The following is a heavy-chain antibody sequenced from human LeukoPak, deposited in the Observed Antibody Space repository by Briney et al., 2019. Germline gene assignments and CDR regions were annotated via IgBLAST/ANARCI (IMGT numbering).Heavy chain of an antibody. CDR3: ARGLGYCSSTSCYRGSYWFDP. V-gene: IGHV4-34*01. J-gene: IGHJ5*02. CDR1: GGSFSGYY. D-gene: IGHD2-2*01. Sequence: SETLSLTCAVYGGSFSGYYWSWIRQPPGKGLEWIGEINHSGSTNYNPSLKSRVTISVDTSKNQFSLKLSSVTAADTAVYYCARGLGYCSSTSCYRGSYWFDPWGQGTLVTVSS. CDR2: INHSGST.